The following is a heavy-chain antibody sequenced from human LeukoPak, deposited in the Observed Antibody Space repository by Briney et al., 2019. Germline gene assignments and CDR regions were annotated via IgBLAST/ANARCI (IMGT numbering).Heavy chain of an antibody. CDR2: IRSDGSNK. Sequence: PGGSLRLSCAASGFTFSSYAMHWVRQAPGKGLEWVAFIRSDGSNKSYADSVKGRFTISRDNAKNSLYLQMNSLRAEDTAVYYCARTRPPLLYYYYYYMDVWGKGTTVTVSS. J-gene: IGHJ6*03. CDR1: GFTFSSYA. CDR3: ARTRPPLLYYYYYYMDV. D-gene: IGHD1-14*01. V-gene: IGHV3-30*02.